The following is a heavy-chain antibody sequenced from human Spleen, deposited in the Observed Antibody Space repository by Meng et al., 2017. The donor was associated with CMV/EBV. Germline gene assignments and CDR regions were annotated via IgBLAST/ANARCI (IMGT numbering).Heavy chain of an antibody. CDR3: ARDGRYCSGASCYGHFYFGMDV. D-gene: IGHD2-2*01. Sequence: ASVKVSCKASGYTFISYGITWVRQAPGQGLEWMGWISAYSGNTNYAHKLQDRVTMTTDTSTSTAYMELRSLRSDDTAVYYCARDGRYCSGASCYGHFYFGMDVWGQGTTVTVSS. CDR2: ISAYSGNT. CDR1: GYTFISYG. J-gene: IGHJ6*02. V-gene: IGHV1-18*01.